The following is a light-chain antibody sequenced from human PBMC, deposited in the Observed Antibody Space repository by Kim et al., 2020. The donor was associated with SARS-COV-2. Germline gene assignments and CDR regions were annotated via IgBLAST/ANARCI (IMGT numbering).Light chain of an antibody. V-gene: IGLV1-40*01. CDR2: GNS. CDR3: QSYDSSLRVV. CDR1: SSNSGAGYD. J-gene: IGLJ2*01. Sequence: GQRVTRSGTGSSSNSGAGYDVHWYQQLPGTAPKRLIYGNSNRPSGVPDRFSGSKSGTSASLAITGLQAEDEADYYCQSYDSSLRVVFGGGTKLTVL.